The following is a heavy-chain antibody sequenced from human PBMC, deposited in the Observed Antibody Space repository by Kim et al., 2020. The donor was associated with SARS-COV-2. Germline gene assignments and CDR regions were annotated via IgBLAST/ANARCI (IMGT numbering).Heavy chain of an antibody. J-gene: IGHJ5*02. Sequence: PSFRGQVSISADKSISTAYLQWSSLKASDTAMYYCARVIAAAGTNWFDPWGQGTLVTVSS. V-gene: IGHV5-51*01. D-gene: IGHD6-13*01. CDR3: ARVIAAAGTNWFDP.